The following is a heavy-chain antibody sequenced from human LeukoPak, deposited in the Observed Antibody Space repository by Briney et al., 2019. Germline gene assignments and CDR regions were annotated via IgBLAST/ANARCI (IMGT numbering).Heavy chain of an antibody. CDR1: GFIFSSYA. CDR2: ISYDGSNK. J-gene: IGHJ3*02. D-gene: IGHD6-6*01. CDR3: ARELADPSWAFDI. V-gene: IGHV3-30-3*01. Sequence: GSSLRLSCAASGFIFSSYAMHWVRQAPGKGLEWLALISYDGSNKYYADSVKGRFTISRDNSKNTLYLQMNSLRAEDTAVYYCARELADPSWAFDIWGQGTMVTVSS.